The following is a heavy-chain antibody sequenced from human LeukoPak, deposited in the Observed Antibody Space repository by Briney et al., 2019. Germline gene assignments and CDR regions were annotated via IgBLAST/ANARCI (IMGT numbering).Heavy chain of an antibody. Sequence: SVKVSCKASGGTFSSYAISWVRQAPGQGLEWMGRIIPILGIANYAQKFQGRVTITADKSTSTAYMELSSLRSEDTAVYYCARDWGYCSSTSCSRRAGYYYGMDVWGQGTTVTVSS. CDR3: ARDWGYCSSTSCSRRAGYYYGMDV. J-gene: IGHJ6*02. CDR2: IIPILGIA. D-gene: IGHD2-2*01. CDR1: GGTFSSYA. V-gene: IGHV1-69*04.